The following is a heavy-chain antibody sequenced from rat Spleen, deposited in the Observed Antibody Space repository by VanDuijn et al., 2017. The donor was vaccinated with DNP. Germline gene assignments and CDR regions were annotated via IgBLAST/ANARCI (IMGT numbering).Heavy chain of an antibody. CDR1: GFTFSNFD. CDR3: TRGVYYGSSWAFDY. V-gene: IGHV5-25*01. Sequence: EVQLVESGGGLVQPGRSLKLSCAASGFTFSNFDMAWVRLAPAKGLEWVTSISPSGGKTYYRDSVKGRFTISRDNAKTTLYLQMDSLRSEDTATYYCTRGVYYGSSWAFDYWGHGVMVTVSS. J-gene: IGHJ2*01. CDR2: ISPSGGKT. D-gene: IGHD1-6*01.